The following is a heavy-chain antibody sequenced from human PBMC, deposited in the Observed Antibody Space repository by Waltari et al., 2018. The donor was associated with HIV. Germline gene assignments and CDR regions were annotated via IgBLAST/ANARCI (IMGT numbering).Heavy chain of an antibody. CDR2: SVSLGDAI. CDR1: GFIFSDYY. V-gene: IGHV3-11*04. Sequence: QVQLVESGGGLVTPGGSLRLSCAGSGFIFSDYYMGWIRQAPGKGLEWVSLSVSLGDAIYYADSVKGRFTISRDNARNSLYLQMNSLRVEDTAVYYCARDPVRRDGYNFDHWGQEVPVTVSS. CDR3: ARDPVRRDGYNFDH. D-gene: IGHD3-10*01. J-gene: IGHJ5*02.